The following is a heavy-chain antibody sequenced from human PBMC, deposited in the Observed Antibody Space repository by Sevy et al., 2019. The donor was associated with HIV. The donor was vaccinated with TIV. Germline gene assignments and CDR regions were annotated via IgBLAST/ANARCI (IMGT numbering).Heavy chain of an antibody. D-gene: IGHD2-8*01. CDR1: GFTFSKYS. Sequence: GGSLRLSCAASGFTFSKYSMSWVRQPPGKGLEWVSTLSFGCGEINYADSVKGRFTISRDNSKSSMYLQMNTLRPEDKDVDYCAGGGCTKPYDYWGQGTLVTVSS. CDR2: LSFGCGEI. V-gene: IGHV3-23*01. J-gene: IGHJ4*02. CDR3: AGGGCTKPYDY.